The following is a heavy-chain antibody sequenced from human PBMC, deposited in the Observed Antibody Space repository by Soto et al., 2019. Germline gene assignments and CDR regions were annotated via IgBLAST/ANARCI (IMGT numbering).Heavy chain of an antibody. CDR2: ISYDGSNN. J-gene: IGHJ6*02. D-gene: IGHD2-2*02. Sequence: QVQLVESGGGVVQPGRSLRLSCAASGFTFSSYGMHWVRQAPGRGLEWVAVISYDGSNNYYADSVKGRFTISRGNSKNTLYLQMNSLRAEDTAVYYCAKEARTPAAIGEYYHYYGMDVWGQGTTVTVSS. CDR1: GFTFSSYG. CDR3: AKEARTPAAIGEYYHYYGMDV. V-gene: IGHV3-30*18.